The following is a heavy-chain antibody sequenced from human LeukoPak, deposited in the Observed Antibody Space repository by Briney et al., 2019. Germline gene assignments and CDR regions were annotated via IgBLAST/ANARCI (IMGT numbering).Heavy chain of an antibody. CDR2: INPNSGGT. V-gene: IGHV1-2*06. D-gene: IGHD3-10*01. CDR3: ARVQTAMVPYYFDY. CDR1: GYTFTGYY. Sequence: GASVKVSCKASGYTFTGYYMHWVRQAPGQGLEWMGRINPNSGGTNYAQKFQGRVTMTRDTSISTAYMELSRLRSDDTAVYYCARVQTAMVPYYFDYWGQGTLVTVSP. J-gene: IGHJ4*02.